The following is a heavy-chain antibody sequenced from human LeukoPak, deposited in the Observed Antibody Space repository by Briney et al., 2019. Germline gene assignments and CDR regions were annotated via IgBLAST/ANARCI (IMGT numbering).Heavy chain of an antibody. J-gene: IGHJ1*01. V-gene: IGHV3-23*01. D-gene: IGHD6-13*01. CDR2: ISGSGGST. CDR1: GFTFSSYA. CDR3: AKDPPVDSRSWNSLTYFQQ. Sequence: GGSLRLSCAASGFTFSSYAMIWARQAPGKGLECVSAISGSGGSTYYADSVKRRFTISRDNSKNTLYLQTNSLRPEDTAVCYCAKDPPVDSRSWNSLTYFQQWGQDTLVTVSS.